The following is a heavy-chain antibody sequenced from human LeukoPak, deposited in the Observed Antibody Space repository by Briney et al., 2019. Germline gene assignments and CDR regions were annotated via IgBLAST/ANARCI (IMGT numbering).Heavy chain of an antibody. CDR3: TRDEGGPDSSGPRPFDY. CDR1: GFTFGDYA. CDR2: IRSKAYGGTT. Sequence: GGSLRLSCTASGFTFGDYAMSWVRQAPGKGLEWVGFIRSKAYGGTTEYAASVKGRFTISRDDSKSIAYLQMNSLKTEDTAVYYCTRDEGGPDSSGPRPFDYWGQGTLVTVSS. V-gene: IGHV3-49*04. J-gene: IGHJ4*02. D-gene: IGHD3-22*01.